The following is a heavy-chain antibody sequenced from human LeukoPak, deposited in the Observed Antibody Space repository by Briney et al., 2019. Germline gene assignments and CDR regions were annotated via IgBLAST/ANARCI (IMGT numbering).Heavy chain of an antibody. CDR3: ARGRWVYYDFWSGYGAFDI. J-gene: IGHJ3*02. CDR1: GYTFTGYY. Sequence: ASVKVSCKASGYTFTGYYMHWVRQAPGQGLEWMGWINPNSDGTNYAQKFQDRVTITRNTSISTAYMELSSLRSEDTAVYYCARGRWVYYDFWSGYGAFDIWGQGTMVTVSS. D-gene: IGHD3-3*01. CDR2: INPNSDGT. V-gene: IGHV1-2*02.